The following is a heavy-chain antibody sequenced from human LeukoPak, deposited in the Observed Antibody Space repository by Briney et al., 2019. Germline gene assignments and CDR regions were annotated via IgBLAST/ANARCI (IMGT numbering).Heavy chain of an antibody. Sequence: SETLSLTCTVSNYSISSGYYWGWFRQPPGKGLEWIGSMHHSGSTYQTPSLKSRVTMSVDTSKNQFSLRLSSVTAADTAVYYCARDISARYVYWGQGALVTVSS. V-gene: IGHV4-38-2*02. CDR2: MHHSGST. CDR1: NYSISSGYY. J-gene: IGHJ4*02. D-gene: IGHD1-14*01. CDR3: ARDISARYVY.